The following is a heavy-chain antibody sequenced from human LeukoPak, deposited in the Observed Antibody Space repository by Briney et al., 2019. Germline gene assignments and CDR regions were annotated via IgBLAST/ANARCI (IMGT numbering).Heavy chain of an antibody. J-gene: IGHJ4*02. Sequence: PGGSLRLACAASGLTFSSYAMSWVRQAPGKGLEWVSVIYSSGNTYYADSVRGRFTISRDNSKNTLFLQMYSLRDEDTAIYYCARGITNIAVGDYWGRGTLVTVSS. D-gene: IGHD6-19*01. CDR1: GLTFSSYA. CDR3: ARGITNIAVGDY. V-gene: IGHV3-23*05. CDR2: IYSSGNT.